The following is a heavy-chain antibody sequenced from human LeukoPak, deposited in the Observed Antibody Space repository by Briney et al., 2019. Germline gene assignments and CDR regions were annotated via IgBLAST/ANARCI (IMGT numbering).Heavy chain of an antibody. CDR3: ARDLGTSGWYTFDF. Sequence: SQTLSLTCAISGDSVSSKNGAWNWIRQSPSRGLEWLGRTYYRAKWYDEYADSVKGRVTISPDTSKNQFSLHVYSVTPEDTAVYYCARDLGTSGWYTFDFWGQGTLVTVSS. V-gene: IGHV6-1*01. D-gene: IGHD6-19*01. CDR2: TYYRAKWYD. J-gene: IGHJ5*01. CDR1: GDSVSSKNGA.